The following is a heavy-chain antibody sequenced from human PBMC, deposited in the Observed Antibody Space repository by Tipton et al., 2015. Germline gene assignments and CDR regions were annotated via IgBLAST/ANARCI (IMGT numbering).Heavy chain of an antibody. D-gene: IGHD3-9*01. Sequence: TLSLTCNVSGYSLSSDYYWGWIRQPPGKGLEWIGSISHSGNTYYNPSLKSRVTMSRDTSKNQFSLKLTSVTAADTAVYYCACQDYDSLTRDYQTVDYWGQGTLVTVSS. CDR1: GYSLSSDYY. J-gene: IGHJ4*02. CDR2: ISHSGNT. V-gene: IGHV4-38-2*02. CDR3: ACQDYDSLTRDYQTVDY.